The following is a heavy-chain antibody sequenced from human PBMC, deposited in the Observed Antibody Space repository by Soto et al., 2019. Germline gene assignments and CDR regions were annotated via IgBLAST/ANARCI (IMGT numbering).Heavy chain of an antibody. CDR1: GFTFSSYA. J-gene: IGHJ4*02. V-gene: IGHV3-23*01. Sequence: PGGSLRLSCAASGFTFSSYAMSWVRQAPGKGRERVSAISGSGGSTYYADSVKGRFTISRDNSKNTLYLQMNSLRAEDTAVYYCAYSSTPFDYWGQGTRVTVSS. CDR2: ISGSGGST. CDR3: AYSSTPFDY. D-gene: IGHD6-13*01.